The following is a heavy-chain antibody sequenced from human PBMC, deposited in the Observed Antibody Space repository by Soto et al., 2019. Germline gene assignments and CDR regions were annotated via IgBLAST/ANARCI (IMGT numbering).Heavy chain of an antibody. CDR2: VYYSGST. CDR3: ARDRMYDSSGYYYPHCDY. Sequence: SETLSLTCTVSGGSISSGCYYWSWIRQHPGKGLEWIGYVYYSGSTYYNPSLKSRVTISLDTSKNQFSLKLSSVTAADTAVYYCARDRMYDSSGYYYPHCDYWGQGTLVTVSS. CDR1: GGSISSGCYY. V-gene: IGHV4-30-4*08. J-gene: IGHJ4*02. D-gene: IGHD3-22*01.